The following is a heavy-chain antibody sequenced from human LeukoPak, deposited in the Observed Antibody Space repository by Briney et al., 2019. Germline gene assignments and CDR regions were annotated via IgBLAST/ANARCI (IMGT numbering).Heavy chain of an antibody. D-gene: IGHD3-22*01. CDR2: IYYSGST. CDR3: ARGQGPSYYDSSGYRNWFDP. J-gene: IGHJ5*02. Sequence: PSETLSLTCTVSGGSISSYYWSWIRQPPGKGLEWIGYIYYSGSTNYNPSLKSRVTISVDTSKNQFSLKLSSVTAADTAVYYCARGQGPSYYDSSGYRNWFDPWGQGTLVTVSS. V-gene: IGHV4-59*01. CDR1: GGSISSYY.